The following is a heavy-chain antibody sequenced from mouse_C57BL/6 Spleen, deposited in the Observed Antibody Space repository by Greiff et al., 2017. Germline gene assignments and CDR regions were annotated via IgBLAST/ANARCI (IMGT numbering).Heavy chain of an antibody. J-gene: IGHJ1*03. V-gene: IGHV1-81*01. Sequence: VQGVESGAELARPGASVKLSCKASGYTFTSYGISWVKQRTGQGLEWIGEIYPRSGNTYYNEKFKGKATLTADKSSSTAYMELRSLTSEDSAVYFCARPYYGSSYGYFDVWGTGTTVTVSS. CDR2: IYPRSGNT. D-gene: IGHD1-1*01. CDR3: ARPYYGSSYGYFDV. CDR1: GYTFTSYG.